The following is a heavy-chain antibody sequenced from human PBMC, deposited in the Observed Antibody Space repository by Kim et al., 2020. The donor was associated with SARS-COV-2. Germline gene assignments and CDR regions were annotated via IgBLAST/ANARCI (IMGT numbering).Heavy chain of an antibody. V-gene: IGHV3-30*01. J-gene: IGHJ6*02. CDR2: N. D-gene: IGHD2-21*01. CDR3: VRGKVIYSGLDV. Sequence: NYYPDSGKGRFTIARDNSKNTLYLRMKRLGGEDTAVYYCVRGKVIYSGLDVWGQGTTVTVSS.